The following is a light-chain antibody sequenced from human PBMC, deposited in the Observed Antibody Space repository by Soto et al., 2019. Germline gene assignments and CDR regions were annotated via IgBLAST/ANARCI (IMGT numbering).Light chain of an antibody. Sequence: DIQMTQSPSSLSASVGDRVTITCRASQSISNYLNWYQQKPGKAPKLLIYAASSLQSGVPSRFSGSGSGTDFTLTISSLQPEDCATYYCQQTYSTPNTFGQGTKLEI. CDR2: AAS. CDR3: QQTYSTPNT. V-gene: IGKV1-39*01. J-gene: IGKJ2*01. CDR1: QSISNY.